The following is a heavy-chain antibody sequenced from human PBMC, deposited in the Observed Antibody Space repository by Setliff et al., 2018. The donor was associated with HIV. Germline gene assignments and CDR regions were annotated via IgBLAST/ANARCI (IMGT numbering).Heavy chain of an antibody. V-gene: IGHV4-59*01. CDR1: GGSISSYY. CDR3: ARNPCSGGSCPDAFDI. Sequence: SETLSLTCTISGGSISSYYWSWIRQPPGKGLEWIGYIYYSGSTNYNPSLKSRVIISVDTSKNQFSLKLSSVTAADTAVYYCARNPCSGGSCPDAFDIWGQGTMVTVSS. J-gene: IGHJ3*02. D-gene: IGHD2-15*01. CDR2: IYYSGST.